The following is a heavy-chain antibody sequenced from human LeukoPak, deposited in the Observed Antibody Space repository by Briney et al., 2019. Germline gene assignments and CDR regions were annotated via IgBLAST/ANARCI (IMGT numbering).Heavy chain of an antibody. Sequence: SETLSLTCTVSGGSITSDSHYWAWIRQPPGKGLEWIGEINHSGSTNYNPSLKSRVTISVDTSKNQFSLKLSSVTAADTAVYYCARGEILLLDSSGYVEGYYFDYWGQGTLVTVSS. D-gene: IGHD3-22*01. J-gene: IGHJ4*02. CDR2: INHSGST. V-gene: IGHV4-39*07. CDR1: GGSITSDSHY. CDR3: ARGEILLLDSSGYVEGYYFDY.